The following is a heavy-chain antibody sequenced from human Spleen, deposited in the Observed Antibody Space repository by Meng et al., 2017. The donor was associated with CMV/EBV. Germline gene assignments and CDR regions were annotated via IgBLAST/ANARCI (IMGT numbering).Heavy chain of an antibody. CDR3: ARGTHYCTNGVCYTSTKNYYYYYGMDV. CDR2: IIPIFGTA. V-gene: IGHV1-69*05. J-gene: IGHJ6*02. Sequence: SVKVSCKASGGTFSSYAISWVRQAPGQGREWMGGIIPIFGTANYAQKVQGRVTITTDESTSTAYMELSSLRSEDTAVYYCARGTHYCTNGVCYTSTKNYYYYYGMDVWGQGTTVTVSS. CDR1: GGTFSSYA. D-gene: IGHD2-8*01.